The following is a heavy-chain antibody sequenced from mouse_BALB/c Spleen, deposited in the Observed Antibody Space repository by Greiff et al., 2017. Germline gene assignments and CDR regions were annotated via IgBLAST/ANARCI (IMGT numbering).Heavy chain of an antibody. CDR1: GYTFSSYW. V-gene: IGHV1-9*01. CDR2: ILPGSGST. CDR3: ARTLRLPLYAMDY. D-gene: IGHD1-2*01. Sequence: QVQLQQSGAELMKPGASVKISCKATGYTFSSYWIEWVKQRPGHGLEWIGEILPGSGSTNYNEKFKGKATFTADTSSNTAYMQLSSLTSEDSAVYYCARTLRLPLYAMDYWGQGTSVTVSS. J-gene: IGHJ4*01.